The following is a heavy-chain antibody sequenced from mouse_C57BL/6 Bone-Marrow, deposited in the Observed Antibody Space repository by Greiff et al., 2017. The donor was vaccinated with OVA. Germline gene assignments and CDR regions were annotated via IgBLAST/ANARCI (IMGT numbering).Heavy chain of an antibody. CDR3: ARHEDGYYASYFDY. CDR1: GYAFSSSC. CDR2: IYPGDGDT. Sequence: VQLQQSGPELVKPGASVKISCKASGYAFSSSCMNWVKQRPGKGLEWIGRIYPGDGDTNYNGQFKGKAPLTAEKSSSTAYMQLSSLTSEDSAFYVCARHEDGYYASYFDYWGQGTTLTVSS. J-gene: IGHJ2*01. D-gene: IGHD2-3*01. V-gene: IGHV1-82*01.